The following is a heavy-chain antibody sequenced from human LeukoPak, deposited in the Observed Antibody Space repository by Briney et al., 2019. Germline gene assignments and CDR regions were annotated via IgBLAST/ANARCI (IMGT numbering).Heavy chain of an antibody. J-gene: IGHJ6*02. V-gene: IGHV1-46*01. CDR2: INPSGGST. CDR3: ARAYRPRTDYYYGMDV. CDR1: GYTFTSYY. Sequence: GASVKVSCKASGYTFTSYYMHWVRQAPGQGLEWTGIINPSGGSTSYAQKFQGRVTMTRDTSTSTVYMELSSLRSEDTAVYYCARAYRPRTDYYYGMDVWGQGTTVTVSS.